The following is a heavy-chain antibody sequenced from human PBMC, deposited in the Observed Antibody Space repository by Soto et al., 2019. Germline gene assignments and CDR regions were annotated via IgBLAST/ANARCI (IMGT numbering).Heavy chain of an antibody. Sequence: EVQLLESGGAPVQSGGSLRLSCVASGFTFENYAMSWVRQAPGKGLEWVTTITGSSSNLYYSDSVKGRFAISRDNSKNTLYLQMDSLTAEDTAVYYCAKGGAVYGLLTHDYWGQGTLVTVSS. D-gene: IGHD3-9*01. V-gene: IGHV3-23*01. J-gene: IGHJ4*02. CDR3: AKGGAVYGLLTHDY. CDR1: GFTFENYA. CDR2: ITGSSSNL.